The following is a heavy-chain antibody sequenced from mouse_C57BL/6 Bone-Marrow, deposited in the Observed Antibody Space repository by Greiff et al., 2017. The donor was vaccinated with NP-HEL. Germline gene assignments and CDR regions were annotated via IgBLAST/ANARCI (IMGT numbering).Heavy chain of an antibody. V-gene: IGHV5-4*03. Sequence: EVKLVESGGGLVKPGGSLKLSCAASGSTFSSYAMSWVRQTPEKRLEWVATISDGGSYTYYPDNVKGRFTISRDNAKNNLYLQMSHLKSEDTAMYYCAKLPDYWGQGTTLTVSS. CDR2: ISDGGSYT. CDR3: AKLPDY. CDR1: GSTFSSYA. J-gene: IGHJ2*01.